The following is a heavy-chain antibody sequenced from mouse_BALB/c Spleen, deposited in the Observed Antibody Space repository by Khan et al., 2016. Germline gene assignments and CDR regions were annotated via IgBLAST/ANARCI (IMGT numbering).Heavy chain of an antibody. Sequence: VQLQQSGAELVKPGASVKLSCTASGFNIKDTYIHWVKQRPEQGLDWIGRIDPANGNTKYDPKFQGKATVTADTSSNTAYLQFRSLTSEDTAVSYCARLGDDYDWFIYWGQGTLVTVSA. CDR1: GFNIKDTY. D-gene: IGHD2-4*01. V-gene: IGHV14-3*02. J-gene: IGHJ3*01. CDR2: IDPANGNT. CDR3: ARLGDDYDWFIY.